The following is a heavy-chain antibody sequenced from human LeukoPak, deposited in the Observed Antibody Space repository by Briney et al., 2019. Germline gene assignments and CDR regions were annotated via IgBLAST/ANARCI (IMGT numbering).Heavy chain of an antibody. CDR1: GGSFSGYY. V-gene: IGHV4-34*01. CDR2: INHSGST. CDR3: ARRGVPAAIYYFDY. Sequence: SETLSLTCAVYGGSFSGYYWSWIRQPPGKGLEWIGEINHSGSTNYNPSLKSRVTIPVDTSKNQFSLKLSSVTAADTAVYYCARRGVPAAIYYFDYWGQGTLVTVSS. J-gene: IGHJ4*02. D-gene: IGHD2-2*01.